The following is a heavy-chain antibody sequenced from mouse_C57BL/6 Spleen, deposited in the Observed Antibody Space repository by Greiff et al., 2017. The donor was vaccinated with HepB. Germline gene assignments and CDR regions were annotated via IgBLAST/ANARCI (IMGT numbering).Heavy chain of an antibody. CDR1: GYTFTSYW. D-gene: IGHD1-1*01. V-gene: IGHV1-69*01. CDR3: ARSSYGFAY. Sequence: VQLQQSGAELVMPGASVKLSCKASGYTFTSYWMHWVKQRPGQGLEWIGEIDPSDSYTNYNQKFKGKSTLTVDKSSSTAYMQLSSLTSEDSAVYYCARSSYGFAYWGQGTLVTVSA. J-gene: IGHJ3*01. CDR2: IDPSDSYT.